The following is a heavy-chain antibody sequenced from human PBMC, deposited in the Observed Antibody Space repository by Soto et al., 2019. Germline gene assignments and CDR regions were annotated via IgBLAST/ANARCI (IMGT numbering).Heavy chain of an antibody. Sequence: EVQLVQSGAEVKKPGESLRISCKGSGYSFTRYWINWLRQMPGKGLEWMGRIDPSDSYTNYSPSFQGHVTISADKSISTAYMQWSSLKASDTAMYYCARLSYYDILTGPDDYWGQGTLVTVSS. CDR1: GYSFTRYW. D-gene: IGHD3-9*01. CDR2: IDPSDSYT. CDR3: ARLSYYDILTGPDDY. J-gene: IGHJ4*02. V-gene: IGHV5-10-1*03.